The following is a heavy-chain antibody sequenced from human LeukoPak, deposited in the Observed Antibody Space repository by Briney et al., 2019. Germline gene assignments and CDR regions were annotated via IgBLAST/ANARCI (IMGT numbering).Heavy chain of an antibody. V-gene: IGHV3-21*04. Sequence: GGSLRLSCAASGFTFSSYSMNWVRQAPGKGLEWVSSISSSSSYIYYADSVKGRFTISRDNAKNSLYLQMNSLRSEDTAVYYCARERDIVVVPAASRSANWFDPWGQGTLVTVSS. CDR3: ARERDIVVVPAASRSANWFDP. CDR1: GFTFSSYS. CDR2: ISSSSSYI. D-gene: IGHD2-2*01. J-gene: IGHJ5*02.